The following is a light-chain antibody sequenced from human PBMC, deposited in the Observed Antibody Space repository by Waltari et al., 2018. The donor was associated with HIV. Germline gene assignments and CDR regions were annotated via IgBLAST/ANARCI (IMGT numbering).Light chain of an antibody. CDR3: QKYNSAPLIT. J-gene: IGKJ3*01. CDR2: AAS. Sequence: DIQMTQSPTSLSASVGDRGTITCRASQAISTFLAWYQQKPGKVPKLLISAASTLRSGVPSRFSGSGSGTDFTLTINGLQPEDVATYYCQKYNSAPLITFGPGTKVDI. V-gene: IGKV1-27*01. CDR1: QAISTF.